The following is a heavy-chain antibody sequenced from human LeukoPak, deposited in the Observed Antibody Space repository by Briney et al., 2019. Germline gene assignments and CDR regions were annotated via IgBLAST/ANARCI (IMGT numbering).Heavy chain of an antibody. V-gene: IGHV3-53*01. Sequence: GGSLRLSCVVSGFTVSSNYMNWVRQAPGKGLEWVSVIYSGGSTYYRDSVKGRFTISRDNSKNTLYLQMNSLRAEDTAVYYCAREKDYTRDAFDIWGQGTMVTVSS. J-gene: IGHJ3*02. CDR1: GFTVSSNY. CDR3: AREKDYTRDAFDI. CDR2: IYSGGST. D-gene: IGHD4-11*01.